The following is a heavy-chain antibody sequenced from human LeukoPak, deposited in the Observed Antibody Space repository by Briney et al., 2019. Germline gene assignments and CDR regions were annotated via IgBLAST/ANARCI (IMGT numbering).Heavy chain of an antibody. V-gene: IGHV1-46*01. CDR3: ASSGWHRWFDP. CDR1: GYTFTSYY. D-gene: IGHD6-19*01. CDR2: INPSGGST. Sequence: ASVKVSCKASGYTFTSYYMHWARQAPGQGLEWMGIINPSGGSTSYAQKFQGRVTMTRDMSTSTVYMELSSLRSEDTAVYYCASSGWHRWFDPWGQGTLVTVSS. J-gene: IGHJ5*02.